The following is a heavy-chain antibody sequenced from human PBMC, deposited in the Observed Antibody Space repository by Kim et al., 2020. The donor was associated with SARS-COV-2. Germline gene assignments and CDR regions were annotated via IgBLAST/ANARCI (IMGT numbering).Heavy chain of an antibody. CDR3: AREPLTVVTRFVDY. D-gene: IGHD2-21*02. J-gene: IGHJ4*02. Sequence: NPALKSGVTISVDTSKSQFSRRLSSVTAADTAVYYCAREPLTVVTRFVDYWGQGTLVTVSS. V-gene: IGHV4-39*07.